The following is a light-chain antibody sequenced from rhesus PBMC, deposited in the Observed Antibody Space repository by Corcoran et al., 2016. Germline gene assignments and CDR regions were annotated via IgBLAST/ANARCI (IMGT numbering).Light chain of an antibody. Sequence: DIQMTQSPSSLSPSVGDRVTITCRASENVNNYLHWYQQKPGKAPKLLIYKASTLQSGVPSRFSGSGSGTDFTLTISSLQPEDFATYYCQQYNNSPLTFGGGTKVEI. V-gene: IGKV1-74*01. J-gene: IGKJ4*01. CDR2: KAS. CDR1: ENVNNY. CDR3: QQYNNSPLT.